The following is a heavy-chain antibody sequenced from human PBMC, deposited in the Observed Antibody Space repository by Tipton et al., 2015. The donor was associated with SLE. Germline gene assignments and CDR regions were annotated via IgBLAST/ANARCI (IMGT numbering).Heavy chain of an antibody. CDR3: AKGERGFNWFAP. V-gene: IGHV4-31*03. J-gene: IGHJ5*02. CDR1: GGSISSAGYY. CDR2: IYYSGNA. D-gene: IGHD1-26*01. Sequence: TLSLTCTVSGGSISSAGYYWSWIRQHPGKGLEWIGYIYYSGNAYYNPSFESRVSIAVDTSKNQLSLVLTSVTAADTAVYYCAKGERGFNWFAPWGQGTQVSVSS.